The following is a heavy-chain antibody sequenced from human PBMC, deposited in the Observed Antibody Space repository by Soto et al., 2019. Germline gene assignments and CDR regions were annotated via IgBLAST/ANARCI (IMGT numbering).Heavy chain of an antibody. V-gene: IGHV1-69*01. Sequence: QVQLVQSGAEVKKPGSSVKVSCKASGGTFSSYAISWVRQAPGQGLEWMGGIIPIFGTANYAQKFQGRVTITADESTSTAYMELSSLRSEVTAVYYCTVTTSIPYYYYYGMDVWGQGTTVTVSS. D-gene: IGHD4-17*01. J-gene: IGHJ6*02. CDR3: TVTTSIPYYYYYGMDV. CDR2: IIPIFGTA. CDR1: GGTFSSYA.